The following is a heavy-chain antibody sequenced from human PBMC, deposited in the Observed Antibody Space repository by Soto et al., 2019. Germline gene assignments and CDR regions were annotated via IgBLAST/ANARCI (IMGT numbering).Heavy chain of an antibody. CDR1: GGTFSSYA. J-gene: IGHJ4*02. V-gene: IGHV1-69*12. CDR2: IIPIFGTA. CDR3: ARVLKMATISSHFDS. D-gene: IGHD5-12*01. Sequence: QVQLVQSGAEVKKPGSSVKVSCKASGGTFSSYAISWVRQAPGQGLEWMGGIIPIFGTANYAQKFQGRVTITADESTSTAYMELSSLRSEDTAAYYCARVLKMATISSHFDSWGQGTLVTVSS.